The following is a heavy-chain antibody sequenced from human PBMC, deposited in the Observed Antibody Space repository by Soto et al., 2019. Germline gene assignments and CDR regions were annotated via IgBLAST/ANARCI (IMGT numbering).Heavy chain of an antibody. CDR3: ARPGIAKRPDEAPLDY. Sequence: QVQLVESGGGVVQPGGSLRLSCAASGFSFSTYGMHWVRQAPGKGLEWVAVISSAGSYEYYADSVKGRFTISRDNSKNTLYLPLNSLRDEDTAVYYCARPGIAKRPDEAPLDYWGQGTLVTVSS. D-gene: IGHD6-13*01. V-gene: IGHV3-30-3*01. CDR2: ISSAGSYE. CDR1: GFSFSTYG. J-gene: IGHJ4*02.